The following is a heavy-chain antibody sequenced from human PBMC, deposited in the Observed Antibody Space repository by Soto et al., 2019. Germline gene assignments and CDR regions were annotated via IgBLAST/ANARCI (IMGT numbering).Heavy chain of an antibody. Sequence: EVQLVESGGGLVQPGGSLRLSCAASGFVFSSYHVTWVRQAPGKGLEWLSYISTSSTTVYYADSVKGRFTISRDNGKNLLYLQMNNLRADDTAAYYCARVVPVGKYMDVWGKGTAVTVSS. CDR2: ISTSSTTV. CDR3: ARVVPVGKYMDV. J-gene: IGHJ6*03. V-gene: IGHV3-48*01. CDR1: GFVFSSYH. D-gene: IGHD2-2*01.